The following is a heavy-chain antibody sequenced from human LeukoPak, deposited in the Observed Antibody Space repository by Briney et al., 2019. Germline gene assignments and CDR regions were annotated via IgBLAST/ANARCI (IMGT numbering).Heavy chain of an antibody. CDR2: INPSGGST. Sequence: TSVKVSCKASGYTFTSYGISWVRQAPGQGLEWMGIINPSGGSTSYAQKFQGRVTMTRDTSTSTVYMELSSLRSEDTAVYYCARDPLVRYSSGWYGRYYYYYMDVWGKGTTVTVSS. J-gene: IGHJ6*03. CDR1: GYTFTSYG. V-gene: IGHV1-46*01. D-gene: IGHD6-19*01. CDR3: ARDPLVRYSSGWYGRYYYYYMDV.